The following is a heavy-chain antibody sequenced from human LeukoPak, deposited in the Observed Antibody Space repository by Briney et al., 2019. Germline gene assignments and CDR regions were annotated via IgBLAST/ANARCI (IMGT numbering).Heavy chain of an antibody. CDR1: GGTFSGYA. CDR3: ARGFYCSSTSCAWDY. CDR2: IIPIFGTA. J-gene: IGHJ4*02. Sequence: SVKVSCKASGGTFSGYAISWVRQAPGQGLEWMGRIIPIFGTANYAQKFQGRVTITADESTSTAYMELSSLRSEDTAVYYCARGFYCSSTSCAWDYWGQGTLVTVSS. V-gene: IGHV1-69*13. D-gene: IGHD2-2*01.